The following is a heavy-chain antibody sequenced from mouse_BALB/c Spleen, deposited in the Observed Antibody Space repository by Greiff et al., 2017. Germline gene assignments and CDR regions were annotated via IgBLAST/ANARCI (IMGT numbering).Heavy chain of an antibody. CDR3: ARDEAGLLTTSLYYYAMDY. D-gene: IGHD1-1*01. Sequence: VQLQESGPGLVAPSQSLSITCTVSGFSLTSYGVHWVRQPPGKGLEWLGVIWAGGSTNYNSALMSRLSISKDNSKSQVFLKMNSLQTDDTAMYYCARDEAGLLTTSLYYYAMDYWGQGTSVTVSS. CDR2: IWAGGST. CDR1: GFSLTSYG. J-gene: IGHJ4*01. V-gene: IGHV2-9*02.